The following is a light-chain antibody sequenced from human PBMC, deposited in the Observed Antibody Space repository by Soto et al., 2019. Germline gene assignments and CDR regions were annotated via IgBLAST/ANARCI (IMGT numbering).Light chain of an antibody. V-gene: IGKV3-11*01. CDR3: QQRYT. CDR1: QSVSTY. J-gene: IGKJ2*01. CDR2: DVS. Sequence: EIVLTQSPATLSLSPGERATLSCRASQSVSTYLAWYQQKPGQAPRLLIYDVSNRATGIPSRFSGSGSGTDFTLTISSQEPKDFSVYYFQQRYTFGQGTKLEIK.